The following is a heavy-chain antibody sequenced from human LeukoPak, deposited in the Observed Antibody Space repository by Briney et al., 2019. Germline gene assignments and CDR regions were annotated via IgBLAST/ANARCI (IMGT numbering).Heavy chain of an antibody. V-gene: IGHV1-69*13. Sequence: AASVKVSCKASGGTFSSYAISWVRQAPGQGLEWMGGIIPIFGTANYAQKFQGRVTITADESTSTAYMELSSLRSEDTAVYYCARALGPDNDAFDIWGQGTMVTVSS. D-gene: IGHD1-14*01. CDR3: ARALGPDNDAFDI. CDR2: IIPIFGTA. CDR1: GGTFSSYA. J-gene: IGHJ3*02.